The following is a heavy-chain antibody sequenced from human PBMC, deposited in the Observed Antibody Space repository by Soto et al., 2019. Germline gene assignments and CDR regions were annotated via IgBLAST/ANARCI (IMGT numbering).Heavy chain of an antibody. Sequence: GGSLRLSCAASGFTVSSNYMSWVRQAPGKGLEWVSVIYSGGSTYYADSVKGRFAISRDNSKNTLYLQMSSLRAEDTAVYYCARDRITIFGVVPRYYGMDVWGQGTTVTVSS. CDR1: GFTVSSNY. V-gene: IGHV3-53*01. J-gene: IGHJ6*02. D-gene: IGHD3-3*01. CDR3: ARDRITIFGVVPRYYGMDV. CDR2: IYSGGST.